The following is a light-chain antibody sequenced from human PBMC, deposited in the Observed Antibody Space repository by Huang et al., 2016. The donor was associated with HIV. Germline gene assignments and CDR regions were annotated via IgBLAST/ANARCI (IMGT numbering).Light chain of an antibody. V-gene: IGKV3-20*01. CDR3: QQYGISPWT. J-gene: IGKJ1*01. CDR1: ESVTSSH. CDR2: GAS. Sequence: EVVLTQSPGTLSLSPGERGTLSCRASESVTSSHLAWYQQKPGQAPRLLIYGASARATGIPDRFVGSGSGTGFTLTSSRLEAEDSATYYCQQYGISPWTFGQGTKVEIK.